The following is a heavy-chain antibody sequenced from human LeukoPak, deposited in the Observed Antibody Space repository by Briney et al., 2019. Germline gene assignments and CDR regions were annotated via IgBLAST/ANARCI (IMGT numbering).Heavy chain of an antibody. J-gene: IGHJ4*02. CDR1: GFTFTNYW. CDR3: ARGMSHGYCTDY. V-gene: IGHV3-74*01. Sequence: GGSLRLSCAASGFTFTNYWIHWVRQAPGKGLMWVSRIKSDGITTNYADSVKGRFTISRDNAKNTVYLQMNSLRAEDTAVYFCARGMSHGYCTDYWGQGTWVPVSS. CDR2: IKSDGITT. D-gene: IGHD3-3*01.